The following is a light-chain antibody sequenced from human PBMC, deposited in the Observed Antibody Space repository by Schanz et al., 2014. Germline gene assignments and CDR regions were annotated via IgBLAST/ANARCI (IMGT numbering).Light chain of an antibody. V-gene: IGKV1-33*01. J-gene: IGKJ1*01. CDR1: QDISNY. CDR2: DAS. Sequence: DIQMTQSPSSLSASVGDRVTITCQASQDISNYLNWYQQKPGKAPKLLIYDASNLETGVPSRFSGSGSGTDFTFTISSLQPEDIATYYCQLRGNWPPWTFGQGTKVEV. CDR3: QLRGNWPPWT.